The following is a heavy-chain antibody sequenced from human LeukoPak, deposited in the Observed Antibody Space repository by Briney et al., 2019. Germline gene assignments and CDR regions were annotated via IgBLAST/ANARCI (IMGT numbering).Heavy chain of an antibody. CDR2: IIPIFGTA. V-gene: IGHV1-69*06. CDR3: ARGTNYYDNTDDHYNDC. CDR1: GGTFSSYA. D-gene: IGHD3-22*01. Sequence: ASVKVSCKASGGTFSSYAISWVRQAPGQGLEWMGGIIPIFGTANYAQKFQGRVTITADKSTSTAYMELSSLRSEDTAVYYCARGTNYYDNTDDHYNDCWGQGTLVTVSS. J-gene: IGHJ4*02.